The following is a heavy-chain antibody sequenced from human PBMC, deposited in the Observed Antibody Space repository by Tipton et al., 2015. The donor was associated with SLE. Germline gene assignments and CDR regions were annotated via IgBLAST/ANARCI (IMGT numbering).Heavy chain of an antibody. Sequence: SLRLSCAASGFTFRTYAMAWVRQSPGKGLEWASLISGGGGSTHYADSVRGRFTISRDNSKNTLSLQLNTLRADDTAIYYCAKDRYCGGGTCFASYFDLWGQGTPVTVSS. V-gene: IGHV3-23*01. CDR1: GFTFRTYA. CDR2: ISGGGGST. J-gene: IGHJ4*02. CDR3: AKDRYCGGGTCFASYFDL. D-gene: IGHD2-21*01.